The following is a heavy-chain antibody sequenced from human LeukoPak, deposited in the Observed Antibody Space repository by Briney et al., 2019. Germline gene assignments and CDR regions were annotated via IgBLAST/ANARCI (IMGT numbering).Heavy chain of an antibody. D-gene: IGHD6-19*01. CDR3: ARDNIAVAGTGY. Sequence: SETLSLTCTVSGGSISSSSYYWGWIRQPPGKGLEWIGSIYYSGSTYYNPSLKSRVTISVDTSKNQFSLKLSSVTAADTAVYYCARDNIAVAGTGYWGQGTLVTVSS. CDR2: IYYSGST. CDR1: GGSISSSSYY. J-gene: IGHJ4*02. V-gene: IGHV4-39*07.